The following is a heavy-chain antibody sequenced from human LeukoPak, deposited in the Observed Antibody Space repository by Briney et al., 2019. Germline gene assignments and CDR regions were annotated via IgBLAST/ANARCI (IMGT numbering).Heavy chain of an antibody. CDR2: IGNNGGGI. D-gene: IGHD7-27*01. CDR3: AIDPNWGTHT. V-gene: IGHV3-23*01. Sequence: GGSLRLSCAASGFTFSTYTMYWVRHPPGKRLEWVSIIGNNGGGIHYADSVRGRFTISRDNSKNALYLQMNSLRVEDTAVYYCAIDPNWGTHTWGQGVLVTVSS. CDR1: GFTFSTYT. J-gene: IGHJ5*02.